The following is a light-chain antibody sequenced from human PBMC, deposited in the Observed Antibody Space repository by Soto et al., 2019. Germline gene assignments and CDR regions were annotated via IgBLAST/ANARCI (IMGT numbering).Light chain of an antibody. V-gene: IGLV2-14*01. CDR1: SGDIGGYDY. CDR2: DVS. J-gene: IGLJ1*01. CDR3: GSYTSSITLGV. Sequence: QSALTQPASVSGSPGQSITISCTGTSGDIGGYDYVSWYQQHPGKAPKLMIYDVSNRPSGVSNRFSASKSGNTASLPISGLQDDDEADYYCGSYTSSITLGVFGTGTKLTVL.